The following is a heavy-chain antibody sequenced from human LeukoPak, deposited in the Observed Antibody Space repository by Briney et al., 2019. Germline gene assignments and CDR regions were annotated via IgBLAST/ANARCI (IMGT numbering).Heavy chain of an antibody. CDR1: GFTFSDYY. D-gene: IGHD3-22*01. CDR3: ARQGLYDSSGYFDY. CDR2: ISSSGSTI. Sequence: GGSLRLSCAASGFTFSDYYMSWIRQSPGKGLEWVPYISSSGSTIYYADSVKGRFTISRDNAKNSLYLQMNSLRAEDTTVYYCARQGLYDSSGYFDYWGQGTLVTVSS. V-gene: IGHV3-11*01. J-gene: IGHJ4*02.